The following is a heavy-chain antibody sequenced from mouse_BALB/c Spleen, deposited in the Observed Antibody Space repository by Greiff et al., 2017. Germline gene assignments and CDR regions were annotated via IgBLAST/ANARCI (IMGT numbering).Heavy chain of an antibody. CDR2: IDPANGNT. Sequence: EVKLMESGAELVKPGASVKLSCTASGFNIKDTYMHWVKQRPEQGLEWIGRIDPANGNTKYDPKFQGKATITADTSSNTAYLQLSSLTSEDTAVYYCARYYDGYYDYAMDYWGQGTSVTVSS. CDR1: GFNIKDTY. D-gene: IGHD2-3*01. J-gene: IGHJ4*01. V-gene: IGHV14-3*02. CDR3: ARYYDGYYDYAMDY.